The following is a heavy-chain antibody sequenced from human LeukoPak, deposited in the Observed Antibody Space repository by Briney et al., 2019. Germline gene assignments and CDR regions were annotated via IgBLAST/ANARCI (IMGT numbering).Heavy chain of an antibody. CDR1: GFTFTYYA. Sequence: GGSLRLSCAVSGFTFTYYAMHWVRQAPGKGLEWVAVISHDGSNQQYADSVKGQVTISRDNSKSTLYLQMDTLRPGDTAVYFCARQGDTGSRYFDYWGQGTLVTVSS. J-gene: IGHJ4*02. V-gene: IGHV3-30-3*01. D-gene: IGHD2-21*02. CDR2: ISHDGSNQ. CDR3: ARQGDTGSRYFDY.